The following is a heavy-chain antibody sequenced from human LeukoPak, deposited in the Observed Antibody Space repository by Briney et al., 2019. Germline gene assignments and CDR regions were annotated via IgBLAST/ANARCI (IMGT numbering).Heavy chain of an antibody. J-gene: IGHJ4*02. V-gene: IGHV3-20*04. Sequence: GGSLRLSRTVSEFTSDNYGVSWVRQAPGKGLEWVAGINRNAGSTSYADSVKGRFTISRDNAKNSVFLQMNSLRAEDTAVYYCARTPTCPSCHFDSWGQGTLVTVTS. D-gene: IGHD2-15*01. CDR1: EFTSDNYG. CDR2: INRNAGST. CDR3: ARTPTCPSCHFDS.